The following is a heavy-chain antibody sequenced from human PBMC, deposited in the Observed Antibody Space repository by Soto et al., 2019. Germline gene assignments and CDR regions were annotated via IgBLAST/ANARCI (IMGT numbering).Heavy chain of an antibody. CDR3: AGARGELLDNFDY. CDR1: GGSISSSSYY. Sequence: QLQLQESGPGLVKPSETLSLTCTVSGGSISSSSYYWGWIRQPPGKGLEWIGSIYYSGSTYYNPSLKSRVTRSVDTAKNQFSLKLSSVTAADTAVYYCAGARGELLDNFDYWGHGTLVTVSS. CDR2: IYYSGST. J-gene: IGHJ4*01. V-gene: IGHV4-39*01. D-gene: IGHD3-10*01.